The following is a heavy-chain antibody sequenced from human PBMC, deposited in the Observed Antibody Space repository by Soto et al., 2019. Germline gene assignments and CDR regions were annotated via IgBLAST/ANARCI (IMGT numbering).Heavy chain of an antibody. CDR2: IYWNSNRI. CDR3: IKDATPGGADV. Sequence: EVQLVESGGGLVQPGRSLRLSCAASGFNSQDYAMHWVRQVPGKGLEWVAGIYWNSNRIDYADSVKGRFTTSRDNAKNSLYLQMNSLRFEDTASYYCIKDATPGGADVLGKATTVTVSS. CDR1: GFNSQDYA. V-gene: IGHV3-9*02. D-gene: IGHD1-26*01. J-gene: IGHJ6*04.